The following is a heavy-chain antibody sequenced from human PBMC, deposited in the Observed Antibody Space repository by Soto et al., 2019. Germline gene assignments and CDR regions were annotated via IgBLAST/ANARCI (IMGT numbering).Heavy chain of an antibody. Sequence: QVQLVQSGAEVQKPGSSVKVSCKASGGTFSSYAISWVRQAPGQGLEWMGGIIPIFGTANYAQKFQGRVTITADESTSTAYMELSSLRSEDTAVYYCARDIDVYGSGRHNWFDPWGQGTLVTVSS. CDR3: ARDIDVYGSGRHNWFDP. V-gene: IGHV1-69*01. CDR1: GGTFSSYA. CDR2: IIPIFGTA. D-gene: IGHD3-10*01. J-gene: IGHJ5*02.